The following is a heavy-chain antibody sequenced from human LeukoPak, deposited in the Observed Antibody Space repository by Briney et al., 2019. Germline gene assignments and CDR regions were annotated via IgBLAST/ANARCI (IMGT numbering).Heavy chain of an antibody. Sequence: GGSLTLSCAASGFTFSSYEMNWVRQAPGKGLEWVSYISSSSGTIYYADSVKGRFTISRDNAKNSLYLQMNGLRDEDTAVYYCARGFGAYCFDYWGQGTLVTVSS. CDR1: GFTFSSYE. CDR3: ARGFGAYCFDY. V-gene: IGHV3-48*03. CDR2: ISSSSGTI. J-gene: IGHJ4*02. D-gene: IGHD3-10*01.